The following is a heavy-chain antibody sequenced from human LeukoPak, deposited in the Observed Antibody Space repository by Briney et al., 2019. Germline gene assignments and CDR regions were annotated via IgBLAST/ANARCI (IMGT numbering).Heavy chain of an antibody. V-gene: IGHV3-11*01. CDR1: GFTFSDYY. Sequence: PGGSLGLSCAASGFTFSDYYMSWIRQAPGKGLEWVSYISSSGSTIYYADSVKGRFTISRDNAKNSLYLQMNSLRAEDTAVYYCARAGDTASYYFDYWGQGTLVTVSS. CDR3: ARAGDTASYYFDY. J-gene: IGHJ4*02. CDR2: ISSSGSTI. D-gene: IGHD5-18*01.